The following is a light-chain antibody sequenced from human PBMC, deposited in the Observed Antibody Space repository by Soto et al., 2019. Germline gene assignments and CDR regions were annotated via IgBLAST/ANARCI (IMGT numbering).Light chain of an antibody. J-gene: IGKJ1*01. V-gene: IGKV1-5*01. Sequence: DIQMTQSPSTLSASVGDRVTITCRASQSNSSWLAWYQQKPGKAPKLLIYDASSLESGVPSRFSGSGSGTEFTLTISSLQPDDFATYYCQQYNSYSEFGQGTKVDIK. CDR2: DAS. CDR1: QSNSSW. CDR3: QQYNSYSE.